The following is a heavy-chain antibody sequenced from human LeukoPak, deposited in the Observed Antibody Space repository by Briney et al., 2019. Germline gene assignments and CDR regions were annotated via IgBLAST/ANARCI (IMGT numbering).Heavy chain of an antibody. CDR3: GRGWDRGYGLGLDY. J-gene: IGHJ4*02. V-gene: IGHV1-18*01. D-gene: IGHD5-12*01. CDR2: ISAYNGNT. CDR1: GYTFTSYG. Sequence: ASVKVSCKASGYTFTSYGISWVRQAPGQGLEWMGWISAYNGNTNYVQKLQGRVTMTTDPSTSTAYMELRSLRSDDTAVYYCGRGWDRGYGLGLDYWGRGTVVSVSS.